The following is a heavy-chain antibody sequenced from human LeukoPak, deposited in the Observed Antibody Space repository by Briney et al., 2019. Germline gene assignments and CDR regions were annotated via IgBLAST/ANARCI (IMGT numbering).Heavy chain of an antibody. D-gene: IGHD2-2*02. V-gene: IGHV4-30-4*01. CDR3: ARGQDCSSTSCYMNY. CDR2: IYYSGST. Sequence: SETLSLTCTVSGGSISSGDYYWSWIRQPPGKGLEWIGYIYYSGSTYYNPSLKSRVTISEDTSKNQFSLKLSSVTAADTAVYYCARGQDCSSTSCYMNYWGQGTLVTVSS. J-gene: IGHJ4*02. CDR1: GGSISSGDYY.